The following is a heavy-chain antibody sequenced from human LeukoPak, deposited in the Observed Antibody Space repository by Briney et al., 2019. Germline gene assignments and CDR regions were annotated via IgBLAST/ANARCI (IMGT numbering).Heavy chain of an antibody. J-gene: IGHJ6*03. V-gene: IGHV4-38-2*02. CDR1: GYSISSGYY. D-gene: IGHD3-22*01. CDR2: INHSGST. Sequence: SETLSLTCTVSGYSISSGYYWGWIRQPPGKGLEWIGEINHSGSTNYNPSLKSRVTISVDTSKNQFSLKLSSVTAADTAVYYCARTGGSSGYYFDYYYYMDVWGKGTTVTISS. CDR3: ARTGGSSGYYFDYYYYMDV.